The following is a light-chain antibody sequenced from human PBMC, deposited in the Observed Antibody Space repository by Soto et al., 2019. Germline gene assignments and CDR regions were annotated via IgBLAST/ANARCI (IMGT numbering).Light chain of an antibody. Sequence: QPVLTQPASVSGSPGQSITISCTGTSSDVGDNNYVSWYQQHPGKAPKLMIYDVTHRPSGISNRFSGSKSGNTASLTISGLQAEDEADYYCSSYTSSSTLDVFGTGTKLTVL. CDR2: DVT. V-gene: IGLV2-14*01. CDR3: SSYTSSSTLDV. CDR1: SSDVGDNNY. J-gene: IGLJ1*01.